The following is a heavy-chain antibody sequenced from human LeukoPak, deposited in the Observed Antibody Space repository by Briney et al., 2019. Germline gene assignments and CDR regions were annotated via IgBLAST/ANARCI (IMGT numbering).Heavy chain of an antibody. CDR3: ASHDFWSGYSY. CDR2: IHYSDNT. D-gene: IGHD3-3*01. J-gene: IGHJ4*02. V-gene: IGHV4-59*01. Sequence: SETLSLTCTVSGDSISGYYRSWIRQPPGKGLEWIGYIHYSDNTNYNPSLKNRITISVDTSKNQFSLKLSSVTAADTAVYYCASHDFWSGYSYWGQGTLVTVSS. CDR1: GDSISGYY.